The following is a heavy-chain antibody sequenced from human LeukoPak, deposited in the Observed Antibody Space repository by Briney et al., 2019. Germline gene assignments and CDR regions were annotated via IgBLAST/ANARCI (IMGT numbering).Heavy chain of an antibody. D-gene: IGHD6-19*01. J-gene: IGHJ4*02. CDR2: MSYDGSNK. CDR1: GFTVTDAW. CDR3: ARMKAVAGMGIYLDY. V-gene: IGHV3-30*03. Sequence: GGSLRLSCAASGFTVTDAWMNWVRQAPGKGLEWVAAMSYDGSNKYYADSVKGRFTISRDNSKNTLYLQMNSLRAEDTAVYYCARMKAVAGMGIYLDYWGQGTLVTVSS.